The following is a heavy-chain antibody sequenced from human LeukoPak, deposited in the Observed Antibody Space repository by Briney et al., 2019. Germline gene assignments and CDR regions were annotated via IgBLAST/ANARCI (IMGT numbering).Heavy chain of an antibody. D-gene: IGHD3-10*01. CDR1: GASISSSTDY. Sequence: SETLSLTCTVSGASISSSTDYWGWVRQPPGKGLEWIGEINHSGSTYYNPSLKSRVTISVDTSKNQFSLKLSSVTAADTAVYYCARQRWFGELLDWGQGSLVTVSS. CDR2: INHSGST. J-gene: IGHJ4*02. V-gene: IGHV4-39*01. CDR3: ARQRWFGELLD.